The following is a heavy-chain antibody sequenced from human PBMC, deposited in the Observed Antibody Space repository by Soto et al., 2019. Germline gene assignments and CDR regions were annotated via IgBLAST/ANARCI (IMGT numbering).Heavy chain of an antibody. D-gene: IGHD6-19*01. J-gene: IGHJ4*02. CDR2: TYYRSKWYN. CDR3: AREYNTGWST. CDR1: GDSVSNNTAA. Sequence: SQTLSLTCVISGDSVSNNTAAWNWIRQSPSRGLEWLGRTYYRSKWYNEYALSVKSRIIINPDTSKNQFSLQLTSVTPDDTAVYYCAREYNTGWSTWGQGTLVTVSS. V-gene: IGHV6-1*01.